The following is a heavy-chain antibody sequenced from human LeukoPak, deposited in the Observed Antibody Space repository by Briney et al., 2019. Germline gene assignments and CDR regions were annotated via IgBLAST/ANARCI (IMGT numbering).Heavy chain of an antibody. CDR2: IGTTGDT. CDR1: GFTFNNYD. CDR3: TREKAYCGLGCYYDY. V-gene: IGHV3-13*01. Sequence: GGSLRLSCAASGFTFNNYDMHWVRQATGKGLEWVSSIGTTGDTHYSASVKGRFHISRENAKNSFYLQMNNLRAGDTAVYYCTREKAYCGLGCYYDYWGQGTQVIVSS. J-gene: IGHJ4*02. D-gene: IGHD2-21*01.